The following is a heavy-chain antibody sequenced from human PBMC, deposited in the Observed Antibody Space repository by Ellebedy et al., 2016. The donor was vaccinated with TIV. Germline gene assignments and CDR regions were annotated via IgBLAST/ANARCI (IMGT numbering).Heavy chain of an antibody. D-gene: IGHD1-1*01. Sequence: SETLSLTCTVSGGSTSSSSYYWGWIRQSPGKGLEWIGSIYYSGSTYYNPSLKSRVTISVDTSKNQFSLKLSSVTAADTAVYYCARHQTGTTPRPWFYYGMDVWGQGTTVTVSS. CDR3: ARHQTGTTPRPWFYYGMDV. J-gene: IGHJ6*02. V-gene: IGHV4-39*01. CDR2: IYYSGST. CDR1: GGSTSSSSYY.